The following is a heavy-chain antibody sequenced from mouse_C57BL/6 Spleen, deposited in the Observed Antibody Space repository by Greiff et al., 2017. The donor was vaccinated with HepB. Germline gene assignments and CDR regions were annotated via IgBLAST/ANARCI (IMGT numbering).Heavy chain of an antibody. CDR3: DRTGEGFAY. Sequence: QVQLKQSGPGLVQPSQSLSITCTVSGFSLTSYGVHWVRQSPGKGLEWLGVIWSGGSTNYNAAFISRLSISKDNSKSQIFFKMKSLQADDRAIYYCDRTGEGFAYWGQGTLVTVSA. CDR1: GFSLTSYG. D-gene: IGHD4-1*01. J-gene: IGHJ3*01. CDR2: IWSGGST. V-gene: IGHV2-2*01.